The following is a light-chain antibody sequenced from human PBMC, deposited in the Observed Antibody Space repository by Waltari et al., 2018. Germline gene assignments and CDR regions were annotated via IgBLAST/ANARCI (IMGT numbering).Light chain of an antibody. CDR3: QQYRGLWT. V-gene: IGKV3-15*01. CDR2: DAS. CDR1: QSVSSN. Sequence: EIVMTQSPATLSVSPGERATLSCRASQSVSSNLAWYQQKPGEAPKLLIYDASSLESGVPSRFSGSGSGTEFTLTISSLQSDDFATYYCQQYRGLWTFGQGTRVEVK. J-gene: IGKJ1*01.